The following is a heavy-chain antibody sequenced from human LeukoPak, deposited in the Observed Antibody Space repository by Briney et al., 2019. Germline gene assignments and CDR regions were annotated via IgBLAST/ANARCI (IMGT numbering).Heavy chain of an antibody. CDR1: GYTFTGYY. V-gene: IGHV1-2*02. CDR3: ARGLHDILSPPNDAFDI. Sequence: ASVKVSCKASGYTFTGYYMHWVRQAPGQGLEWMGWINPNSGGTNYAQKFQGRVTMTGDTSISTAYMELSRLRSDDTAVYYCARGLHDILSPPNDAFDIWGQGTMVTVSS. CDR2: INPNSGGT. J-gene: IGHJ3*02. D-gene: IGHD3-9*01.